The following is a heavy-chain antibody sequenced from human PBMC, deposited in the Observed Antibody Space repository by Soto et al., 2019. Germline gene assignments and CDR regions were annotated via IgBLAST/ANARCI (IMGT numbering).Heavy chain of an antibody. CDR3: AKVGGFLGSGGAFDI. CDR2: ISCSGGSI. V-gene: IGHV3-23*01. CDR1: GFTFSSYG. J-gene: IGHJ3*02. Sequence: PGGSLRLSCAASGFTFSSYGMHWVRQAPGKGLEWVSGISCSGGSIGYADSVKGRFTISRDNAKNTLYLQMNSLRAEDTAVYYSAKVGGFLGSGGAFDIWGQGTMVTVSS. D-gene: IGHD3-10*01.